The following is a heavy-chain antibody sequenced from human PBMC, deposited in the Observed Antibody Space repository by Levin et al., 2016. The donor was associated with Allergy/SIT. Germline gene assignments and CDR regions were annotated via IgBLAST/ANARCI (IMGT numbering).Heavy chain of an antibody. D-gene: IGHD3-16*01. CDR2: TYYRSKWSN. CDR3: ARGLSGRLDY. CDR1: GDSVANNIVT. J-gene: IGHJ4*02. V-gene: IGHV6-1*01. Sequence: SQTLSLTCAISGDSVANNIVTWNWIRQSPSRGLEWLGRTYYRSKWSNDYAGSVISRMTINPDTSKNHFSLQLNSVTPEDTAVYYCARGLSGRLDYWGQGTLVTVSS.